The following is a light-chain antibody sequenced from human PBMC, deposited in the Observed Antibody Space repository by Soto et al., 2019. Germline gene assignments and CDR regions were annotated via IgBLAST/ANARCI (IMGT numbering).Light chain of an antibody. Sequence: EIVLAQSPAFLSLSLGESVTITCRASQGISTSLAWYQQKPGQAPRLLIYAASNMESGIPARFSASVSGTDFTLTITSLQPEDFATYYCQQLSDSPITFGQGTRLEIK. CDR3: QQLSDSPIT. CDR1: QGISTS. CDR2: AAS. V-gene: IGKV1-9*01. J-gene: IGKJ5*01.